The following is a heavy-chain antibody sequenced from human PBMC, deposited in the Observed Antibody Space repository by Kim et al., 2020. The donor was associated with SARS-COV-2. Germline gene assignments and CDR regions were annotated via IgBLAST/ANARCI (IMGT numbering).Heavy chain of an antibody. D-gene: IGHD6-13*01. Sequence: SETLSLTCTVSGGSISSSSYYWGWIRQPPGKGLEWIGSIYYSGSTYYNPSLKSRVTISVDTSKNQFSLKLSSVTAADTAVYYCARARSSSWEGNWFDPWGQGTLVTVSS. CDR3: ARARSSSWEGNWFDP. V-gene: IGHV4-39*01. J-gene: IGHJ5*01. CDR2: IYYSGST. CDR1: GGSISSSSYY.